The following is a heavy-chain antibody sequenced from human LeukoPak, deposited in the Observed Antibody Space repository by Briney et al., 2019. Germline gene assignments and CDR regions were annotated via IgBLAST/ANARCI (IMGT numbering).Heavy chain of an antibody. J-gene: IGHJ4*02. CDR2: VTPIFGTA. Sequence: ASVKVSCKVSGDTFNTHPVSWVRQAPGQGPEWMGGVTPIFGTANYAQKFQGRVTITADESTNTAYMELNSLRPDDTAVYYCARCRTPYNNYYFDYWGQGTLVTVSS. V-gene: IGHV1-69*13. CDR1: GDTFNTHP. D-gene: IGHD4-11*01. CDR3: ARCRTPYNNYYFDY.